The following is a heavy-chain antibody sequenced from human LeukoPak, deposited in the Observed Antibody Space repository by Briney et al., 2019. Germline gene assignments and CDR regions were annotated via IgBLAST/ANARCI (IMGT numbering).Heavy chain of an antibody. J-gene: IGHJ5*02. CDR2: VYYSGST. D-gene: IGHD3-10*01. Sequence: SETRSLTCTVSGVLISNYYWSWIRPSPGEGLEWIGYVYYSGSTDYNPSLNSRVTISVDMSKNQLSLELSSVTAADTAVYYCARGGVVGTMLRGINWFDPWGQGTLVAVSS. V-gene: IGHV4-59*01. CDR1: GVLISNYY. CDR3: ARGGVVGTMLRGINWFDP.